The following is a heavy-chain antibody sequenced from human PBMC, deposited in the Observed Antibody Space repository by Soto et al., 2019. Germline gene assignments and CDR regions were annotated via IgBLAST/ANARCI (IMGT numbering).Heavy chain of an antibody. V-gene: IGHV4-30-4*01. CDR1: GGSISSGDYY. Sequence: QVQLQESGPGLVKPSQTLSLTCTVSGGSISSGDYYWSWIRQPPGKGLEWIGYIYYSGSTYYNPSLKSRVTLSVDRSKTQFSLKLTSVTAADTAVYYCAVSIGARYFDYWGQGTQVIVSS. CDR3: AVSIGARYFDY. CDR2: IYYSGST. J-gene: IGHJ4*02. D-gene: IGHD6-6*01.